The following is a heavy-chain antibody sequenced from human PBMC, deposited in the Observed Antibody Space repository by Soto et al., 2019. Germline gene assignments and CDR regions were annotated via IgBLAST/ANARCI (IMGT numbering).Heavy chain of an antibody. D-gene: IGHD6-13*01. CDR1: GDSVSSNSAA. Sequence: PSQTLSLTCAISGDSVSSNSAAWNWIRQSPSRGLEWLGRTYYRSKWYNDYAVSVKSRITINPDTSKNQFSLQLNSVTPEDTAVYYCARDXSRQQLLSAYYYYGMDVWGQGTTVTVSS. J-gene: IGHJ6*02. CDR2: TYYRSKWYN. CDR3: ARDXSRQQLLSAYYYYGMDV. V-gene: IGHV6-1*01.